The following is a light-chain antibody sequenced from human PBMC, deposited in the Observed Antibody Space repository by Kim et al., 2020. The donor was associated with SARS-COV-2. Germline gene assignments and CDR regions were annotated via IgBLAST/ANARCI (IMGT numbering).Light chain of an antibody. CDR3: MQGTHWPWT. Sequence: DVVMTQSPLSLPVTLGQPASISCRSSQSLVHGDGNTYLNWFQQRPGQSPRRLIYKVSNRDSGVPDRFSGSGSGTDFILKISRVEAEDVGVYYCMQGTHWPWTFGQGTKVDIK. V-gene: IGKV2-30*02. CDR1: QSLVHGDGNTY. J-gene: IGKJ1*01. CDR2: KVS.